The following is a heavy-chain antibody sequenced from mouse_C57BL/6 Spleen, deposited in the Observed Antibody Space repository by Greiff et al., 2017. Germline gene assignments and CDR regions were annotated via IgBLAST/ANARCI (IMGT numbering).Heavy chain of an antibody. J-gene: IGHJ2*01. V-gene: IGHV1-69*01. CDR1: GYTFTSYW. CDR2: IDPSDSYT. D-gene: IGHD3-2*02. CDR3: ARKETAQATGNFDY. Sequence: VQLQQPGAELVMPGASVKLSCKASGYTFTSYWMHWVKQRPGQGLEWIGEIDPSDSYTNYNQKFKGKSTLTVDKSSSTAYMQLSSLTSEDSAVYYCARKETAQATGNFDYWGQGTTLTVSS.